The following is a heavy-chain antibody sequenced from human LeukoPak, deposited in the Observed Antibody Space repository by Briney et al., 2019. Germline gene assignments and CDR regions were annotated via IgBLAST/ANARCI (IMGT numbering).Heavy chain of an antibody. CDR2: IIPIFGTA. J-gene: IGHJ4*02. CDR3: ARGVEAAAGTIYFDY. D-gene: IGHD6-13*01. Sequence: GASVKVSCKASGGTFSSYAISWVRQAPGQGLEWMGGIIPIFGTANYAQKFQGRVTITADKSTSTAYMELSSLRSEGTAVYYCARGVEAAAGTIYFDYWGQGTLVTVSS. V-gene: IGHV1-69*06. CDR1: GGTFSSYA.